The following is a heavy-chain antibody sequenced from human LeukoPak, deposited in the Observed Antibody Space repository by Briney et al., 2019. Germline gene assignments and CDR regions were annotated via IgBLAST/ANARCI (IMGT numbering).Heavy chain of an antibody. CDR3: ARRSSGSPPYYFDY. J-gene: IGHJ4*02. D-gene: IGHD1-26*01. Sequence: PGGSLRLSCAASGFTFSSYAMSWVRQAPGKGLEWVSAIGGSGGSTYYADSVKGRFSISRDTSKNTLYLQMNSLRAEDTAIYYCARRSSGSPPYYFDYWGQGTLVTVSS. CDR2: IGGSGGST. V-gene: IGHV3-23*01. CDR1: GFTFSSYA.